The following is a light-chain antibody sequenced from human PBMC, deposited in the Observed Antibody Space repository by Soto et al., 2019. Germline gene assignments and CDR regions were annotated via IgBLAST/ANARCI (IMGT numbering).Light chain of an antibody. J-gene: IGKJ1*01. Sequence: ALTQSPCTLSLSQGERAFLSGMAGQFVGTYLAWYQQKSGQSPRLLIYGASSRATGIPDRFSGSGSGTDFTLTISRLEPEDFAVYYCQQYGSSPWTFGQGTKV. V-gene: IGKV3-20*01. CDR3: QQYGSSPWT. CDR2: GAS. CDR1: QFVGTY.